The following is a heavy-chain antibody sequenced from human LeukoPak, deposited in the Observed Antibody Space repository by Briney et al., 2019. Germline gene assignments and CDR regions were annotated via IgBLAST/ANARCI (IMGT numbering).Heavy chain of an antibody. V-gene: IGHV4-34*01. Sequence: SETLSLTCAVYGGPFSGYYWSWIRQPPGKGLEWIGEINHSGSTNYNPSLKSRVTISVDTSKNQFSLKLSSVTAADTAVYYCARGVVTAVRFDYWGQGTLVTVSS. CDR2: INHSGST. J-gene: IGHJ4*02. CDR3: ARGVVTAVRFDY. CDR1: GGPFSGYY. D-gene: IGHD2-21*02.